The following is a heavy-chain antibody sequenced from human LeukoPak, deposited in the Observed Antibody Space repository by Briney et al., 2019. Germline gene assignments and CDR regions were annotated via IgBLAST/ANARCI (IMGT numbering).Heavy chain of an antibody. J-gene: IGHJ6*03. CDR1: GASTSSYY. D-gene: IGHD5-12*01. CDR3: ARGEAVDSGYDYSYYYYMDV. Sequence: SETLSLTCTVSGASTSSYYWSWIRQPAGKGLEWIGRIYTSGSTNYNPSLTSRVTMSIDTSKNQFSLKLSSVTAADTAVYYCARGEAVDSGYDYSYYYYMDVWGKGTTVTLSS. V-gene: IGHV4-4*07. CDR2: IYTSGST.